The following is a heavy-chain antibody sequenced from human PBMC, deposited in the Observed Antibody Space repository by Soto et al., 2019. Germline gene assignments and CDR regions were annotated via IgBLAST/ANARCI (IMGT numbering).Heavy chain of an antibody. Sequence: TLSLTCAVYGGSFSGYYWSWIRQPPGKGLEWIGEINHSGSTNYNPSLKSRVTISVDTSKNQFSLKLSSVTAADTAVYYCARERARLLWFGESPRYFDYWGQGTLVTVSS. CDR1: GGSFSGYY. CDR3: ARERARLLWFGESPRYFDY. CDR2: INHSGST. D-gene: IGHD3-10*01. J-gene: IGHJ4*02. V-gene: IGHV4-34*01.